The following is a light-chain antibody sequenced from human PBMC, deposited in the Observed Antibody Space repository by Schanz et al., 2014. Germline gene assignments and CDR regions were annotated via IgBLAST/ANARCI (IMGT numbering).Light chain of an antibody. CDR1: SSDVGAYNY. V-gene: IGLV2-11*01. CDR3: RSYTSSSSLYV. J-gene: IGLJ1*01. CDR2: DVT. Sequence: QSALTQPPSVSGSPGQSVTISCTGTSSDVGAYNYVSWYQQHPDKAPKLMVYDVTKRPSGVPDRFSGSKSGNTASLTISGLQEEDEDDYYCRSYTSSSSLYVLGAGAK.